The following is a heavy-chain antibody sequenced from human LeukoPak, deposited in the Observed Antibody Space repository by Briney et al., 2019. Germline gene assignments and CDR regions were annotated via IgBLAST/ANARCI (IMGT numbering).Heavy chain of an antibody. Sequence: SETLSLTCTVSGYSFSRGYYWGWIRHPPGKGLEGVVSMYHSGSTDYNPSLKSRVTISVDTSKNKFSLKLSSVTAADTAVYYCARVGTYSSGWEIDYWGQGTLVTVSS. CDR2: MYHSGST. D-gene: IGHD6-19*01. CDR1: GYSFSRGYY. CDR3: ARVGTYSSGWEIDY. V-gene: IGHV4-38-2*02. J-gene: IGHJ4*02.